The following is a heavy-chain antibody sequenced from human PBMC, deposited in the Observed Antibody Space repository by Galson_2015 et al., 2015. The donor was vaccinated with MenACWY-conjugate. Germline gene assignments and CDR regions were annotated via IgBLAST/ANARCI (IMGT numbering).Heavy chain of an antibody. V-gene: IGHV3-66*01. D-gene: IGHD3-10*01. CDR1: GFTLSTNY. Sequence: SLRLSCAASGFTLSTNYMSWVRQAPGKGLEWVSVVYSAGNTYYADSVKGRFTTSRDNSQNTLYLHMNSLRAEDTAIYYCAKVGYYYGSGSFFDYWGQGTLVTVSS. J-gene: IGHJ4*02. CDR2: VYSAGNT. CDR3: AKVGYYYGSGSFFDY.